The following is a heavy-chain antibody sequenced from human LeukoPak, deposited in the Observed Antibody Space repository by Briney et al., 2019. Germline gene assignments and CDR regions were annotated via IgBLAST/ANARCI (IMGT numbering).Heavy chain of an antibody. Sequence: GGSLRLSCAASGFTFSSYAMHWVRQAPGKGLEWVAVISYDGSNKYYADSVKGRFTISRDNSKNTLYLQMNSLKTEDTAVYFCTTWYVGFMDVWGQGTTVTVSS. V-gene: IGHV3-30*04. J-gene: IGHJ6*02. CDR3: TTWYVGFMDV. D-gene: IGHD1-26*01. CDR1: GFTFSSYA. CDR2: ISYDGSNK.